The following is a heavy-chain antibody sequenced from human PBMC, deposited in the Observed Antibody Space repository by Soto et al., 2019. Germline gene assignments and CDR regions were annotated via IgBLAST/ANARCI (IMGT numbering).Heavy chain of an antibody. J-gene: IGHJ4*02. D-gene: IGHD3-22*01. Sequence: QVQLVESGGGEVQPGTSLRLSCAVSGFTFSNYGMHWVRQAPGKGLEWVAMMSYDGSDEYYADSVKGLFTISRDNSKNTLYLQMNSLRTDDTAVYYCAGGVYYYDYWGQGTQVTVSS. CDR3: AGGVYYYDY. V-gene: IGHV3-30*03. CDR2: MSYDGSDE. CDR1: GFTFSNYG.